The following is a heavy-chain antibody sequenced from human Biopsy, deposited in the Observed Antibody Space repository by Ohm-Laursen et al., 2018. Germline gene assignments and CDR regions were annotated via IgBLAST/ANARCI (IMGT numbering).Heavy chain of an antibody. Sequence: SLRLSCSASESTFRSYWMDWVRQAPGKGLEWVSGISWNSGSINYAVSVQGRFTISRDNAKNSLYLQMNSLRVEDTALYFCARLGELHGLWYFDFWGQGALVTVSS. CDR1: ESTFRSYW. V-gene: IGHV3-9*01. CDR2: ISWNSGSI. J-gene: IGHJ4*02. CDR3: ARLGELHGLWYFDF. D-gene: IGHD2-21*01.